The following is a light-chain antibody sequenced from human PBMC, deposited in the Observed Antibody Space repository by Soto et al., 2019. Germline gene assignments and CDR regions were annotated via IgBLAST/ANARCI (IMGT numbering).Light chain of an antibody. Sequence: EIVLTQSPATLSLSPGERATLSCRASQSVSSYLCWYQQKPGQAPRLLIYDVSNRASGIPARFSGSGSGTDFTLNISNLESEDFAVYYCQQRSNWSLTFGGGTKVEIK. CDR3: QQRSNWSLT. CDR2: DVS. CDR1: QSVSSY. V-gene: IGKV3-11*01. J-gene: IGKJ4*01.